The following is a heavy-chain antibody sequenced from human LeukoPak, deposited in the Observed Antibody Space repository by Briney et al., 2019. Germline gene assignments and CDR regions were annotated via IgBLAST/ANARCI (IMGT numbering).Heavy chain of an antibody. V-gene: IGHV5-51*01. CDR1: GYTYNSYW. Sequence: GESLKISCKGSGYTYNSYWIGWVRQMPGKGLEWIGIIYPIESKTKYNQSFEGQVTISADKSINTAYLQWTSLKASDTAMYFCATRDGYNLLSWGQGTLVTVSS. CDR3: ATRDGYNLLS. J-gene: IGHJ4*02. CDR2: IYPIESKT. D-gene: IGHD5-24*01.